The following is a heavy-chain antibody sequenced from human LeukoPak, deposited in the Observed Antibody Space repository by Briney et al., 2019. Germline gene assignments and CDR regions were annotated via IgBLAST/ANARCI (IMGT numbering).Heavy chain of an antibody. CDR3: ARTDYYDSSGYYLDAFDM. J-gene: IGHJ3*02. Sequence: PGGSLRLSCAASGFTFSSYSMNWVRQAPGKGLEWVSPISSSSSYIYYADSVKGRLTLSRDNAKNSLYLQMNSLRGEDTGVYYCARTDYYDSSGYYLDAFDMWGEGTMVTVSS. CDR1: GFTFSSYS. D-gene: IGHD3-22*01. CDR2: ISSSSSYI. V-gene: IGHV3-21*01.